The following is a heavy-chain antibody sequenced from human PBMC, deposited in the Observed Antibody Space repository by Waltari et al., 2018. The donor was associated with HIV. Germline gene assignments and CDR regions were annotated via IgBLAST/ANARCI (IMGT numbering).Heavy chain of an antibody. Sequence: QVQLVESGGGLVKPGGSMRVSCAVAGFTFSDDHMSWIRQAPGKGLEWLSYISSSGGTTNYAASVKGRFTISRDNAKKALYLEMNSLRAEDTAVYYCARVAGSSSNYYGMDVWGQGTTVTVSS. V-gene: IGHV3-11*01. J-gene: IGHJ6*02. D-gene: IGHD6-6*01. CDR2: ISSSGGTT. CDR3: ARVAGSSSNYYGMDV. CDR1: GFTFSDDH.